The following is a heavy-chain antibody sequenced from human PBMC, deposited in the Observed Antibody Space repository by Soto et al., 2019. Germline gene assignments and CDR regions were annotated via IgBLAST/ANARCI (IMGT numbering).Heavy chain of an antibody. Sequence: WGSLRISCAACGYTVSSYSMDWVRQAPGKGLEWISYISTDASTIYYADSVKGRFTISRDNVKNSLYLQMNSLRAEDTAVYYCARDYYSSTWSEGYWGQGTLVTVSS. CDR1: GYTVSSYS. CDR3: ARDYYSSTWSEGY. CDR2: ISTDASTI. J-gene: IGHJ4*02. D-gene: IGHD6-13*01. V-gene: IGHV3-48*01.